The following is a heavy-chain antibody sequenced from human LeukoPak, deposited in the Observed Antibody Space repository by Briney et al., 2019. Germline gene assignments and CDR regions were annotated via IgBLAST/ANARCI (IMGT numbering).Heavy chain of an antibody. J-gene: IGHJ2*01. D-gene: IGHD1-26*01. CDR1: GFTFSSYS. V-gene: IGHV3-21*01. CDR2: ISSSSSYI. CDR3: ARAKWDREGWYFDL. Sequence: GGSLRLSCAASGFTFSSYSMNWVRQAPGKGLEWVSSISSSSSYIYYADSVKGRFTISRDNAKNSLYLQMNSLRAEDTAVYYCARAKWDREGWYFDLWGRGTLVTVSS.